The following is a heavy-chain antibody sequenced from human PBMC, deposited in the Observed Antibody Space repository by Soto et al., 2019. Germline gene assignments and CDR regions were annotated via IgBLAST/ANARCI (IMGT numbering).Heavy chain of an antibody. V-gene: IGHV3-30-3*01. Sequence: PGGSLRLSXAASGFTFSSYAMHWVRQAPGKGLEWVAVISYDGSNKYYADSVKGRFTISRDNSKNTLYLQMNSLRAEDTAVYYCAREGWHIVATFMGYWGQGTLVTVSS. D-gene: IGHD5-12*01. CDR1: GFTFSSYA. CDR3: AREGWHIVATFMGY. J-gene: IGHJ4*02. CDR2: ISYDGSNK.